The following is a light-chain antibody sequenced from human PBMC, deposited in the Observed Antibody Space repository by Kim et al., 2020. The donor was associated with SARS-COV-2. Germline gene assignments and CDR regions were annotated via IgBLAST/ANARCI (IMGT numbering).Light chain of an antibody. CDR3: QQYNTYWT. V-gene: IGKV1-5*01. CDR1: QSITNW. CDR2: DAS. J-gene: IGKJ1*01. Sequence: SASVGDRVTITCRASQSITNWLAWYQQKPGKAPKLLIYDASSVESGVPSRFSGSGSGTEFTLTISSLQPDDFATYYCQQYNTYWTFGQGTKVEIK.